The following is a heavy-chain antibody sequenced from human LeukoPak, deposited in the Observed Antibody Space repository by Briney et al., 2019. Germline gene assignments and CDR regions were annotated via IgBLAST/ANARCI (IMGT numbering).Heavy chain of an antibody. CDR1: GYTFTSYG. V-gene: IGHV1-18*01. J-gene: IGHJ5*02. CDR3: ARYSSWYRDWFDP. Sequence: ASVKVSCKASGYTFTSYGISWVRHSPGQGLEWMGWISAYNGNTNYAQTRQGRVTMTTDTSTSTAYMELRSLRSDDTAVYYCARYSSWYRDWFDPWGQGTLVTVSS. D-gene: IGHD6-13*01. CDR2: ISAYNGNT.